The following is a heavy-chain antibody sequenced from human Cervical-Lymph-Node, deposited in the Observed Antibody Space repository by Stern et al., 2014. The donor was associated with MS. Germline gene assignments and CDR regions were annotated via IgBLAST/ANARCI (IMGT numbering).Heavy chain of an antibody. Sequence: QVQLQESGPGLVKPSQTLSLKCTVSGGSVSSGSHHWTWFRQPAGRGLQWIGRISNSGYSSYTPSPKSRLSFSRAPSKNQCPQNLSSVTAADTAPYFCAGSSRYNFDSDGRAVLLGMDVWGRGTTVTVSS. CDR3: AGSSRYNFDSDGRAVLLGMDV. CDR1: GGSVSSGSHH. J-gene: IGHJ6*02. D-gene: IGHD3-16*02. CDR2: ISNSGYS. V-gene: IGHV4-61*02.